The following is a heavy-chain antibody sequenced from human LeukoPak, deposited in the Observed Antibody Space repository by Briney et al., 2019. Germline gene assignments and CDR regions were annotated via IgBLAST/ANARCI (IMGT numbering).Heavy chain of an antibody. Sequence: SETLSLTCTVSGDSISSSGYSWSWIRHHPGEGLEWIGCIFYNGNTYFDSSLKSRVTMSVHTSKNQFFLRLTSVTAADTAVYYCARGGPRAYTATVFDYWGQGMLVTVSS. CDR3: ARGGPRAYTATVFDY. J-gene: IGHJ4*02. D-gene: IGHD5-18*01. V-gene: IGHV4-31*03. CDR2: IFYNGNT. CDR1: GDSISSSGYS.